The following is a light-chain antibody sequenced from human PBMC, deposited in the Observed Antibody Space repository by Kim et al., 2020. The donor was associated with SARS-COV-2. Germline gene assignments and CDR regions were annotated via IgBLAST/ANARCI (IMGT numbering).Light chain of an antibody. CDR2: DAS. Sequence: DIQMTQSPSTLSASVGDRVTITCRASQSISGWLAWYQQKPGKAPNLLIYDASSLQGGVPSRFSGSGSGTEFTLTISSLQPEDFATYYCQQYDSYSPWTFGQGKEVEI. CDR1: QSISGW. V-gene: IGKV1-5*01. J-gene: IGKJ1*01. CDR3: QQYDSYSPWT.